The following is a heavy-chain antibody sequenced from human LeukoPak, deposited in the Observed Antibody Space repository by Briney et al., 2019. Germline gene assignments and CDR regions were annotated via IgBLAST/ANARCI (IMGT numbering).Heavy chain of an antibody. V-gene: IGHV3-21*04. J-gene: IGHJ6*02. CDR3: AAGYCSGGSCYSGFDYYYGMDV. CDR2: IISSSNYM. Sequence: GGSLRLSCSASGFIFSSYSVNWVRQASGKGLEWVSSIISSSNYMYYADSVKGRFTISRDNAKNSLYLQMNSLRVEDTALYYCAAGYCSGGSCYSGFDYYYGMDVWGQGTTVTVSS. D-gene: IGHD2-15*01. CDR1: GFIFSSYS.